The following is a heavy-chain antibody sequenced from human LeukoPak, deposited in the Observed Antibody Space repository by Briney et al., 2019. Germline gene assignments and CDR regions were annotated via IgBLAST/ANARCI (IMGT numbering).Heavy chain of an antibody. CDR2: ISSSSSYI. Sequence: TGGSLRLSCAASGFTFSSYSMNWVRQAPGKGLEWVSSISSSSSYIYYADSVKGRFTISRDNAKNSLYLQMNSLRAEDTAVYYCARDPGPYYFDYWGQGTLVTVSS. J-gene: IGHJ4*02. V-gene: IGHV3-21*01. CDR3: ARDPGPYYFDY. CDR1: GFTFSSYS.